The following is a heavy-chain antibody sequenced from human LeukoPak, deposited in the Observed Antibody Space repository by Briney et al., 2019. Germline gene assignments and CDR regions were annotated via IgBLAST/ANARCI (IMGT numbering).Heavy chain of an antibody. CDR3: ARVHSSGTSIFYGMDV. CDR1: GYTFTSYD. Sequence: ASVKLSCKASGYTFTSYDINWVRQATGQGLEWMGWMNPNSGNTGYAQKFQGRVTMTRNNSISTAYMELSSLRSEGTAVYYCARVHSSGTSIFYGMDVWGQGTTVTVSS. CDR2: MNPNSGNT. J-gene: IGHJ6*02. D-gene: IGHD6-19*01. V-gene: IGHV1-8*01.